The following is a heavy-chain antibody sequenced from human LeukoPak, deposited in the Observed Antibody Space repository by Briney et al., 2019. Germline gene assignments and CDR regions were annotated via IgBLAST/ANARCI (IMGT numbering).Heavy chain of an antibody. CDR1: GGSVSSGSYY. V-gene: IGHV4-61*01. CDR3: ARVSRRSGYYGPFDY. Sequence: PSETLSLTCTVSGGSVSSGSYYWSWVRQPPGKGLEWIGYIYSNGGTNYNPSLESRVTISLDTSKNQFSLRLRSVTAADTAVYYCARVSRRSGYYGPFDYWGQGTLVTVSS. CDR2: IYSNGGT. J-gene: IGHJ4*02. D-gene: IGHD3-22*01.